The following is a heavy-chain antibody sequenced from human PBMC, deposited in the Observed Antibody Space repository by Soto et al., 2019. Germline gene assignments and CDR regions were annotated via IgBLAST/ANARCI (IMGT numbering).Heavy chain of an antibody. CDR3: ARDSGSYYYYYGMDV. Sequence: GGSLRLSCAASGFTFSSYWMSWVRQAPGKGLEWVANIKQDGSEKYYVDSVKGRFTISRDNAKNSLYLQMNSLRAEDTAVYYCARDSGSYYYYYGMDVWGQGTTVTVSS. CDR2: IKQDGSEK. V-gene: IGHV3-7*03. D-gene: IGHD3-10*01. J-gene: IGHJ6*02. CDR1: GFTFSSYW.